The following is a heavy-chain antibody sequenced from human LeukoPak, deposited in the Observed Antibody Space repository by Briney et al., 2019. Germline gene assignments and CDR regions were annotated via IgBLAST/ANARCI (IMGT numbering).Heavy chain of an antibody. J-gene: IGHJ5*02. CDR2: ISYDGSNK. Sequence: PGRSLRLSCAASGFTFSSYGMHWVRQAPGKGLEWVAVISYDGSNKYYADSVKGRFTISRDNSKNTLYLQMNSLRAEDTAVYYCAKDQEPWLAPDCGWFDPWGQGTLVTVSS. V-gene: IGHV3-30*18. CDR1: GFTFSSYG. D-gene: IGHD6-19*01. CDR3: AKDQEPWLAPDCGWFDP.